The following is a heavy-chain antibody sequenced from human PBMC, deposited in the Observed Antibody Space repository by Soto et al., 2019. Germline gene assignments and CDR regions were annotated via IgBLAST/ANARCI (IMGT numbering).Heavy chain of an antibody. D-gene: IGHD2-15*01. J-gene: IGHJ4*02. CDR2: ISGSGGTT. Sequence: EVQLLDSGGGLVQPGGSLRLSCAASGFTFYSYAMSWVRQAPGKGLEWVSAISGSGGTTYYADSVKGRFTISRDNSENPLYLQLNSLRAEDTAVYYCAKTGMAGYCSGGSCYHYFDYWGQGTLVTVSS. CDR3: AKTGMAGYCSGGSCYHYFDY. CDR1: GFTFYSYA. V-gene: IGHV3-23*01.